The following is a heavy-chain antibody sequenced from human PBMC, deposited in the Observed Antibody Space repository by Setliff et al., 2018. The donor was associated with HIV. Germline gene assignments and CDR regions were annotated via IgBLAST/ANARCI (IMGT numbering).Heavy chain of an antibody. D-gene: IGHD2-21*02. CDR1: GGSISSYY. CDR2: IYTSGST. CDR3: ARAVVTAVKFDY. Sequence: SETLSLTCTVSGGSISSYYWSWIRQPPGKGLEWIGYIYTSGSTNYNPSLKSRVTISVDTSKNQFPLKLSSVTAADTAVYYCARAVVTAVKFDYWGQGTLVTVSS. V-gene: IGHV4-4*09. J-gene: IGHJ4*02.